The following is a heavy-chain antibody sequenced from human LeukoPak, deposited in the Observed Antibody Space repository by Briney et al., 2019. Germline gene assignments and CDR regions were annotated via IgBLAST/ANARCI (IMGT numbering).Heavy chain of an antibody. CDR3: ARGGGRTRYYDILTGYSGVDP. J-gene: IGHJ5*02. CDR1: GFTFSSYW. D-gene: IGHD3-9*01. V-gene: IGHV3-7*01. CDR2: IKQDGSEK. Sequence: PGGSLRLSCAASGFTFSSYWMSWVRQAPGKGLEWVANIKQDGSEKYYVDSVKGRFTISRDNAKNSLYLQMNSLRAEDTAVYYCARGGGRTRYYDILTGYSGVDPWGQGTLVTVSS.